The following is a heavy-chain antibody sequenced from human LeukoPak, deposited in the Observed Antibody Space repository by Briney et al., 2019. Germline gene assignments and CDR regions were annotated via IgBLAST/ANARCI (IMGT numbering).Heavy chain of an antibody. D-gene: IGHD2-8*02. CDR2: ISSSSSYI. J-gene: IGHJ4*02. CDR1: GFTFGDYA. V-gene: IGHV3-21*01. CDR3: ARVGTGYHSSYYFDY. Sequence: GGSLRLSCTASGFTFGDYAMSWFCQAPGKGLEWVSSISSSSSYIYYADSVKGRFTISRDNAKNSLYLQMNSLRAEDTAVYYCARVGTGYHSSYYFDYWGQGTLVTVSS.